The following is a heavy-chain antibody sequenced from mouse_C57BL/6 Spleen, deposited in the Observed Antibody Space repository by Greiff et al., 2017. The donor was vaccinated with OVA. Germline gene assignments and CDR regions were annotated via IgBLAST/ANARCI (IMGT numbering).Heavy chain of an antibody. J-gene: IGHJ2*01. CDR3: ARTGTKDYFDY. D-gene: IGHD4-1*01. Sequence: VQLQQSGAELVKPGASVKMSCKASGYTFTSYWITWVKQRPGQGLEWIGDIYPGSGSTNYNEKFKSKATLTADTSSSTAYMQLSSLTSEDSAVYYCARTGTKDYFDYWGQVTTLTVSS. V-gene: IGHV1-55*01. CDR2: IYPGSGST. CDR1: GYTFTSYW.